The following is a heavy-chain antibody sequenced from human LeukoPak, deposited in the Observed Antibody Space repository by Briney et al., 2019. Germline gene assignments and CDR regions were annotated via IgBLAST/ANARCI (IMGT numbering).Heavy chain of an antibody. CDR1: GGSFSSYY. V-gene: IGHV4-59*01. Sequence: SETLSLTCTVSGGSFSSYYWSWIRQPPGKGLEWIGYIYYSGSTNYNPSLKSRVTISVDTSKNQFSLKLSSVTAADTAVYYCARESDYYYYGMDVWGQGTTVTVSS. CDR3: ARESDYYYYGMDV. J-gene: IGHJ6*02. CDR2: IYYSGST.